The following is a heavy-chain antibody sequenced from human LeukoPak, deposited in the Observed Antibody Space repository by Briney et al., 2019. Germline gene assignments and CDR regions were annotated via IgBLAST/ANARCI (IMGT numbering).Heavy chain of an antibody. J-gene: IGHJ1*01. Sequence: GGSLRLSCAASGFTFSSKWMSWVRQAPGKGLEWVANIKHDGSEKYYVDSVKGRFTISRDNAKDSLFLQMNSLRAEDTAVYYCAKAIVVVPAAQYFQHWGQGTLVTVSS. CDR3: AKAIVVVPAAQYFQH. CDR2: IKHDGSEK. V-gene: IGHV3-7*01. D-gene: IGHD2-2*01. CDR1: GFTFSSKW.